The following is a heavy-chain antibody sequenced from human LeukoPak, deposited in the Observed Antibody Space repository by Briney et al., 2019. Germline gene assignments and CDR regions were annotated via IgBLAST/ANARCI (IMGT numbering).Heavy chain of an antibody. CDR2: IYYSGST. J-gene: IGHJ3*01. CDR1: GGSMNNYY. D-gene: IGHD5-12*01. Sequence: SETLSLTCPVSGGSMNNYYWSWIRQPPGKGLEWIGYIYYSGSTNYNPSLKSRVTISVDTSKNQFSLKMSSVTAADTAVYYCARETAGYSGYADVWGQGTMVTVAS. CDR3: ARETAGYSGYADV. V-gene: IGHV4-59*01.